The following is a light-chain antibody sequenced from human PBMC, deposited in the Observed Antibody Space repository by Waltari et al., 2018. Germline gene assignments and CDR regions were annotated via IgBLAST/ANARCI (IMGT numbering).Light chain of an antibody. V-gene: IGLV2-8*01. Sequence: PDRFSGSKSGNTAYLTVSGLQGEDEADYYCNSYAGSNSVIFGGGTKLTVL. CDR3: NSYAGSNSVI. J-gene: IGLJ2*01.